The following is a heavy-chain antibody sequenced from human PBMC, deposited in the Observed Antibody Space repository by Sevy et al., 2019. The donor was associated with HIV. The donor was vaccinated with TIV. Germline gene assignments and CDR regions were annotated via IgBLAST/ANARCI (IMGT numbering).Heavy chain of an antibody. D-gene: IGHD3-22*01. Sequence: GGSLRLSCAASGFTVSNSYMSWVRQAPGKGLEWVSIIYSGVTTSYADSVRGRFTISRDNSTNPPSLQMNSLRAEDTAVYYCARLSVYYYDSSGYYTTGNAFDIWGQGTMVTVSS. CDR2: IYSGVTT. J-gene: IGHJ3*02. V-gene: IGHV3-53*01. CDR1: GFTVSNSY. CDR3: ARLSVYYYDSSGYYTTGNAFDI.